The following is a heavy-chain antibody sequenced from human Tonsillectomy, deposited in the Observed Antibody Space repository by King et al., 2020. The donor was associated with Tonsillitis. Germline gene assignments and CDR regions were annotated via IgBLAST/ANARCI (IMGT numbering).Heavy chain of an antibody. CDR1: GFTFSSYA. D-gene: IGHD2-2*03. Sequence: VQLVESGGGLVQPGGSLTLSCAASGFTFSSYAMSWVRQAPGRGLEWVSAISGSGDRTYHADSVKGRFTMYRDSSKKTLYLQMNSLRAEDTAVYYCAKDGYCSSNSCSYFDYWGQGTRVTVPS. J-gene: IGHJ4*02. CDR2: ISGSGDRT. CDR3: AKDGYCSSNSCSYFDY. V-gene: IGHV3-23*04.